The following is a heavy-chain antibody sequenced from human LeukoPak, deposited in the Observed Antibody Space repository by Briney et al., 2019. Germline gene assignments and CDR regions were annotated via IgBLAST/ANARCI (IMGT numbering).Heavy chain of an antibody. CDR3: ARDGSGVWFDY. J-gene: IGHJ4*02. CDR1: GYTLTELS. D-gene: IGHD3-10*01. V-gene: IGHV1-2*02. CDR2: ITPNGGGT. Sequence: GASVKVSCKVSGYTLTELSMHWVRQAPGQGLEWMGWITPNGGGTKYAQKFQGRVTMTSDTSISTAYMELSGLRSDDTAIYYCARDGSGVWFDYWGQGTLVTVSS.